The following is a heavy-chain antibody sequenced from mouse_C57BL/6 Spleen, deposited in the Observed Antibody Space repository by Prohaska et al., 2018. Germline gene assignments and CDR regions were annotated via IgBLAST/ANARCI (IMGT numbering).Heavy chain of an antibody. V-gene: IGHV1-50*01. CDR1: GYTFTSYW. CDR2: IDPSESYT. D-gene: IGHD2-4*01. CDR3: ARYDYDLDY. J-gene: IGHJ2*01. Sequence: QVQLQQPGPELVKPGASVKLSCTASGYTFTSYWMQWVKQRPGQGLEWIGEIDPSESYTNYNQKFKGKATVTVDTSSSTAYMQLSSLTSEDSAVYYCARYDYDLDYWGQGTTLTVSS.